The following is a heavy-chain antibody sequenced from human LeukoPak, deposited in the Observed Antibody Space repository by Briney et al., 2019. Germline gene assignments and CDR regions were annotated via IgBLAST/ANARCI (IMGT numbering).Heavy chain of an antibody. Sequence: SETLSLTCVVYGGSFSGYFWSWIRQPPGKGLEWIGEITPSGSTNYSPSLKSRVTISIDTSKKKLSLSLTSVTAADSAVYYCASSCYYDSRDYWGQGTLVTVSS. D-gene: IGHD3-22*01. V-gene: IGHV4-34*01. CDR3: ASSCYYDSRDY. CDR1: GGSFSGYF. J-gene: IGHJ4*02. CDR2: ITPSGST.